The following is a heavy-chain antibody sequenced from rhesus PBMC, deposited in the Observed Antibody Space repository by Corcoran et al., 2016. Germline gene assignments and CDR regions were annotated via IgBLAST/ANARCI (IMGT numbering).Heavy chain of an antibody. CDR2: FNGNSGNS. D-gene: IGHD4-4*01. V-gene: IGHV4-80*01. J-gene: IGHJ4*01. CDR1: VASISSSW. Sequence: QVQLQESGPGLVKPSETLSLTCAVSVASISSSWWTCTRQPPGKGLEWIGEFNGNSGNSYYNPSLKSRVTISKDASKNQFSLKLSSVTAADTAVYYCARSGYGSGGVYWGQGVMVTVSS. CDR3: ARSGYGSGGVY.